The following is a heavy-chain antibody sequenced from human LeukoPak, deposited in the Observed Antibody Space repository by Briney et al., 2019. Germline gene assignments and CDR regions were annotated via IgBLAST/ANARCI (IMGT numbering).Heavy chain of an antibody. CDR3: ARGGRAFDV. Sequence: KPSQTLSLTCTVSGAFISSGGFYWSWLRQPPGKGLEWIGYIYHSGKAYYNPSLESRVTISVDRSRNHFSQNLNSVTAADTSVYYCARGGRAFDVWGQGTLISVSP. V-gene: IGHV4-30-2*01. CDR1: GAFISSGGFY. CDR2: IYHSGKA. J-gene: IGHJ3*01.